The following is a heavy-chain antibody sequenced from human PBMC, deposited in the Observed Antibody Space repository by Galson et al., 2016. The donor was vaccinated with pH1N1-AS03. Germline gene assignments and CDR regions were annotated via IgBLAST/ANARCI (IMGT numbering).Heavy chain of an antibody. CDR1: GYTFTNFG. D-gene: IGHD3-10*01. CDR2: ISAYSGNT. J-gene: IGHJ4*02. V-gene: IGHV1-18*01. CDR3: ARDLRSDFGNSFVAGVQFGRY. Sequence: QSGAEVKKPGASVKGSCKASGYTFTNFGIIWVRQAPGQGLEWLGWISAYSGNTDYAQSLQGRVSMTTDPSTNTAYMELTSLTSDDTAIYYCARDLRSDFGNSFVAGVQFGRYWGQGTLVTVSS.